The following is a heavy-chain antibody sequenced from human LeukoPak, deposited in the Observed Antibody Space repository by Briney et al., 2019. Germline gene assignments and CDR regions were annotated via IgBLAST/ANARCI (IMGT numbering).Heavy chain of an antibody. CDR1: GFTFSDYY. CDR2: ISSSSGFT. Sequence: GGSLRLSCAASGFTFSDYYMSWIRQASGKGLEWVSYISSSSGFTNYADSVKGRFTISRDNAKNTLYLQMNSLRAEDTAVYYCARSPSSCSGGSCYRWLDSWGQGTLVTVSS. D-gene: IGHD2-15*01. CDR3: ARSPSSCSGGSCYRWLDS. V-gene: IGHV3-11*03. J-gene: IGHJ5*01.